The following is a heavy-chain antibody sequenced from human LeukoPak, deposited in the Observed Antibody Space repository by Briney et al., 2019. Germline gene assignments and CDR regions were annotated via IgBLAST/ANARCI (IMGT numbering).Heavy chain of an antibody. Sequence: KSGGSLRLSCTTSGFTFGDYAMNWLRQAPGKGLEWVGLIRSKAYGATTEYDASVKGRFTISRDDSNSIASLQMNSLKTEDTAVYYCARDLTISAFDIWGQGTMVTVSS. CDR3: ARDLTISAFDI. CDR2: IRSKAYGATT. CDR1: GFTFGDYA. J-gene: IGHJ3*02. V-gene: IGHV3-49*05. D-gene: IGHD3-9*01.